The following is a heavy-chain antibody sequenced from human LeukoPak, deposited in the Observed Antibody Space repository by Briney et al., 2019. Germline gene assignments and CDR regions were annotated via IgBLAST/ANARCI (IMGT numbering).Heavy chain of an antibody. CDR1: GFTFSSYA. J-gene: IGHJ4*02. Sequence: GRSLRLSCAASGFTFSSYAMHWVRQAPGKGLEWVAVISYDGSNKYYADSVKGRFTISRDNSKNTLYLQMNSLRAEDTAVYYRARDRRSGSYLGTLDYWGQGTLVIVSS. CDR2: ISYDGSNK. D-gene: IGHD1-26*01. V-gene: IGHV3-30-3*01. CDR3: ARDRRSGSYLGTLDY.